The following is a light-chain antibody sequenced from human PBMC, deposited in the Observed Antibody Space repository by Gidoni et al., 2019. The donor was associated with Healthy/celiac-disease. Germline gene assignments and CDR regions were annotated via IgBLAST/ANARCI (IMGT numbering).Light chain of an antibody. CDR2: DAS. V-gene: IGKV3-11*01. Sequence: EIVLTQSPATLSLSPGERATLSCRASQSVSSYLAWYHQKPGQAPRLLIYDASNRATGIPARCSGSGSGTDFTLTISSLEPEDFAVYYCQLRSNWPLFTFXPXTKVEIK. J-gene: IGKJ3*01. CDR1: QSVSSY. CDR3: QLRSNWPLFT.